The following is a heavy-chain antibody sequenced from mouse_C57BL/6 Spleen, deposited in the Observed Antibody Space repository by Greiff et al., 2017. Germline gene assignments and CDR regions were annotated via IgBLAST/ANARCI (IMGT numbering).Heavy chain of an antibody. V-gene: IGHV5-6*01. CDR2: ISSGGSYT. J-gene: IGHJ2*01. CDR3: ARQVYHYFDY. D-gene: IGHD1-1*01. CDR1: GFTFSSYG. Sequence: EVMLVESGGDLVKPGGSLKLSCAASGFTFSSYGMSWVRQTPDKRLEWVATISSGGSYTYYPDSVKGRFTISRDNAKNTLYLQMSSLKSDDTAMYYCARQVYHYFDYWGQGTTLTVSS.